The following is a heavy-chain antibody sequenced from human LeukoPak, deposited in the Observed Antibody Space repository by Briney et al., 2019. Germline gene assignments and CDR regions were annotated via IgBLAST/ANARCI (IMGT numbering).Heavy chain of an antibody. CDR3: ARLLPGGWFDP. Sequence: ASVKVSCKASGFTFTGYFMHWVRQAPGQGLEWMVWINPNSGDTNYAQNFQGRVTLTRDTPISTAHMELSSLRSDDTALYYCARLLPGGWFDPWGQGTLVTVSS. CDR1: GFTFTGYF. V-gene: IGHV1-2*02. D-gene: IGHD2/OR15-2a*01. J-gene: IGHJ5*02. CDR2: INPNSGDT.